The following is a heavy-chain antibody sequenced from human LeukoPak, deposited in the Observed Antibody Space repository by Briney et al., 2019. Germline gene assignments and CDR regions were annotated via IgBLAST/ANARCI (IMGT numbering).Heavy chain of an antibody. V-gene: IGHV3-9*01. Sequence: PGGSLRLSCAASGFTFDDYAMHWVRQASGKGLEWVSGISWNSGSIGYADSVKGRFTISRDNAKNSLYLQMNSLRAEDTALYYCAKSYDSSGYDAFDIWGQGTMVTVSS. J-gene: IGHJ3*02. CDR3: AKSYDSSGYDAFDI. CDR2: ISWNSGSI. D-gene: IGHD3-22*01. CDR1: GFTFDDYA.